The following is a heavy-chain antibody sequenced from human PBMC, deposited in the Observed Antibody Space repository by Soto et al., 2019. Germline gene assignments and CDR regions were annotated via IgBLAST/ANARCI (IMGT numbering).Heavy chain of an antibody. D-gene: IGHD6-19*01. CDR3: AKEPVAGFDY. Sequence: GGAPRLSFAAPGFTFDDYAMHWGRQAPGKGLEWVSGISWNSGSIGYADSVKGRFTISRDNAKNSLYLQMNSLRAEDTALYYCAKEPVAGFDYWGQGTLVTVSS. CDR2: ISWNSGSI. CDR1: GFTFDDYA. J-gene: IGHJ4*02. V-gene: IGHV3-9*01.